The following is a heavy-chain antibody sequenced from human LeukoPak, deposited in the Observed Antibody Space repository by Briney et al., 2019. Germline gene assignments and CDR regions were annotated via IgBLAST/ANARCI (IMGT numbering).Heavy chain of an antibody. Sequence: SETLSLTCTVSGYSISSGYFWGWIRQPPGKGLEWIGSIYHSGSTYYNPSLKSRVTISVDTSKNQFSLKLSSVTAADTAVYYCARAPAVDQYCSSTSCYGGWFDPWGQGTLVTVSS. CDR2: IYHSGST. CDR3: ARAPAVDQYCSSTSCYGGWFDP. V-gene: IGHV4-38-2*02. D-gene: IGHD2-2*01. J-gene: IGHJ5*02. CDR1: GYSISSGYF.